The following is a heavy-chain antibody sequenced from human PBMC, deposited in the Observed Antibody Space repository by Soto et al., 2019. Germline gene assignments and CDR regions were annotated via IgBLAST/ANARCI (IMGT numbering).Heavy chain of an antibody. CDR2: TYHRGST. V-gene: IGHV4-59*01. J-gene: IGHJ4*02. D-gene: IGHD3-16*02. Sequence: PSETLSLTCSVSGVSISSCFWSWIRQPPGRGQEWIGYTYHRGSTNYSPSLKSRVAISLDTSENQFSLKVNSVTAADTAVYYCARIGGYHGPLDYWGQGTPVTVSS. CDR3: ARIGGYHGPLDY. CDR1: GVSISSCF.